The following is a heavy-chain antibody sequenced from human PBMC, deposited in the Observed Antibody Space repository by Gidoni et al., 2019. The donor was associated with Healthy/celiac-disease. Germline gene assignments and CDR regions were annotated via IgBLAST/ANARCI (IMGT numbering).Heavy chain of an antibody. D-gene: IGHD6-6*01. Sequence: EVQLVESGGGLVKPGGSLRLSCAASGFPFSNAWMNWVRQAPGKGLEWVGRIKSKTDGGTTDYAAPVKGRFTISRDDSKNTLYLQMNSLKTEDTAVYYCTREFVARPQGYWGQGTLVTVSS. CDR1: GFPFSNAW. J-gene: IGHJ4*02. V-gene: IGHV3-15*07. CDR3: TREFVARPQGY. CDR2: IKSKTDGGTT.